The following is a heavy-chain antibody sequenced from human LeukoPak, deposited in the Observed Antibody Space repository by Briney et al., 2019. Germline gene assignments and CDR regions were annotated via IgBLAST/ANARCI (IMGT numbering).Heavy chain of an antibody. D-gene: IGHD6-19*01. CDR1: GFTFSRHW. Sequence: GGSLRLSCAASGFTFSRHWMSWVRQTPGKGLERVAHMNQDGSAVYYVDSVKGRFTISRDNAKNSLCLQMTGLTVADRAVYYCARTVPGYPDDYFDYWGQGTLVTVSS. J-gene: IGHJ4*02. V-gene: IGHV3-7*01. CDR2: MNQDGSAV. CDR3: ARTVPGYPDDYFDY.